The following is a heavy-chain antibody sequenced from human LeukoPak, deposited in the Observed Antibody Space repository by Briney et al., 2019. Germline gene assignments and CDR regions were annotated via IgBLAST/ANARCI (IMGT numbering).Heavy chain of an antibody. V-gene: IGHV3-30*04. CDR1: GFIFENFA. D-gene: IGHD2/OR15-2a*01. CDR2: VSFDGTNN. J-gene: IGHJ5*01. Sequence: GGSLRLSCVASGFIFENFAIHWVRQAPGKGLKWVSIVSFDGTNNFYADSVSGRFTVSRDDSENTVYLHMNSLRPDDTAVYFCARDRNVIGADFDSWGQGTLVTVSS. CDR3: ARDRNVIGADFDS.